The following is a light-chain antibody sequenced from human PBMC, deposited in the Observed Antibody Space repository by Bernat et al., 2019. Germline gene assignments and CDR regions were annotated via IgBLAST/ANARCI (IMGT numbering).Light chain of an antibody. CDR3: QSYDSSLSGSRV. CDR2: ANS. V-gene: IGLV1-40*01. CDR1: SSDIGAGYD. Sequence: QSVLTQPPSVSGAPGQRVTISCTGSSSDIGAGYDVHWYQQFPGTAPKLLIYANSNRRSGVPDRFSGSKSGTSASLAITGLQAEGEADYYCQSYDSSLSGSRVFGGGTKLTVL. J-gene: IGLJ3*02.